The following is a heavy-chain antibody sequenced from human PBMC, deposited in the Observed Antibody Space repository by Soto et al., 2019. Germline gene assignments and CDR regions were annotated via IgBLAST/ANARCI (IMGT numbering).Heavy chain of an antibody. CDR2: IMPIFRTP. V-gene: IGHV1-69*12. Sequence: QVQLEQSGAEVKKPGSSVKLSCKASRGTFRNSAISWVRQAPGQGLERMGGIMPIFRTPDHAQKFKGRVTTTADESTNTAYMELSGPRSDDTAVYYCARDNDRPQLGGNYYYMLDVWGHGNTVTVSS. CDR3: ARDNDRPQLGGNYYYMLDV. D-gene: IGHD1-1*01. CDR1: RGTFRNSA. J-gene: IGHJ6*02.